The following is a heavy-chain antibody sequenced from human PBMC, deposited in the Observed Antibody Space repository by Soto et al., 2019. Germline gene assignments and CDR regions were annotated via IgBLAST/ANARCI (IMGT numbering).Heavy chain of an antibody. J-gene: IGHJ4*02. Sequence: QVQLVQSGAEVKKPGASVKVSCKASGYTFTSYGISWVRQAPGQGLEWMGWISAYNGNTNYAQKPQXXXPXPTDTSTSTAYMELRSLRSDDTAVYYCARDSPPVDYWGQGTLVTVSS. V-gene: IGHV1-18*01. CDR3: ARDSPPVDY. CDR1: GYTFTSYG. CDR2: ISAYNGNT.